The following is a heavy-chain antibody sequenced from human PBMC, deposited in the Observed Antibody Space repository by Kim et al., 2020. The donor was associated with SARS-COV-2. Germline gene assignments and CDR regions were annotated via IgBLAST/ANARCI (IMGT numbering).Heavy chain of an antibody. D-gene: IGHD3-10*01. V-gene: IGHV3-74*01. J-gene: IGHJ4*02. CDR1: GFTFSSYW. Sequence: GGSLRLSCAASGFTFSSYWMHWVRQAPGKGLVWVSHINSDGSSTSYADSVKGRFTISRDNAKNTLYLQMNSLRAEDTAVYYCVRVEGAIKYWDQGTLVTVSS. CDR3: VRVEGAIKY. CDR2: INSDGSST.